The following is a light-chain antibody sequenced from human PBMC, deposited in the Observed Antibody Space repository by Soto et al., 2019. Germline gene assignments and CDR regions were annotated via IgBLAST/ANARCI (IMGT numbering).Light chain of an antibody. CDR1: GSNIGSNS. V-gene: IGLV1-47*02. CDR3: SAWDDSLRGPV. J-gene: IGLJ1*01. Sequence: QSVLTQPPSASGTPGQRVTISCSGRGSNIGSNSVYWYQQLPGTAPKLLIHSSNQRPSGVPDRFSGSKSGTSASLAVSGLRSEDEADYYCSAWDDSLRGPVFGTGTKVTVL. CDR2: SSN.